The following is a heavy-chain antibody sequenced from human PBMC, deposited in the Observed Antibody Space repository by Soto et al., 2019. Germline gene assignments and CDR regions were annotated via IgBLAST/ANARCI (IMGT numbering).Heavy chain of an antibody. CDR2: IDPSDSYT. V-gene: IGHV5-10-1*01. J-gene: IGHJ6*02. CDR1: GYSFTSYW. CDR3: ASSPRGFCSSTSCRELGNYYGMDV. Sequence: GESLKISCKGFGYSFTSYWISWVRQMPGKGLEWKGRIDPSDSYTNYSPSFQGHVTISADKSISTAYLQWSSLKASDTALYYCASSPRGFCSSTSCRELGNYYGMDVWGQGTTVTVSS. D-gene: IGHD2-2*01.